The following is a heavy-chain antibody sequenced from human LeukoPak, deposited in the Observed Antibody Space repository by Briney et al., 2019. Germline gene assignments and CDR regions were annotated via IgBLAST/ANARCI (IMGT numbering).Heavy chain of an antibody. CDR3: GKGDSSAIHHIDH. CDR2: ISWNSGNI. V-gene: IGHV3-9*01. CDR1: GFTFSTYW. D-gene: IGHD3-22*01. J-gene: IGHJ4*02. Sequence: GGSLRLSCAASGFTFSTYWMYWVRQAPGKGLEWVSGISWNSGNIGYADSVKGRFTISRDNAKNSLYVQMNSLRAEDTALYYCGKGDSSAIHHIDHWGQGTLVTVSS.